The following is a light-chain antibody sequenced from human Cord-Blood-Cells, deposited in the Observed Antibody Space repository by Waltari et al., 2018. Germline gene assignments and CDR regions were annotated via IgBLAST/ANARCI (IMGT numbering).Light chain of an antibody. CDR1: QSVSSSY. CDR2: GAS. J-gene: IGKJ1*01. CDR3: QQYGSSPWT. Sequence: EIVLTHSPGTLSFSPEERATLSCRASQSVSSSYLAWYQQKPGQAPRLLIYGASSRATGIPDRFSGSGSGTDFTLTISRLEPEDFAVYYCQQYGSSPWTFGQGTKVEIK. V-gene: IGKV3-20*01.